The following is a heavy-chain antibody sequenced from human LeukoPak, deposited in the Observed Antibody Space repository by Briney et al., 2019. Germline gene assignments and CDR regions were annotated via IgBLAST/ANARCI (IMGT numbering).Heavy chain of an antibody. CDR1: GFTFSSYA. CDR2: ISYDGSNK. J-gene: IGHJ4*02. CDR3: AKGSSSGTVDY. V-gene: IGHV3-30-3*01. D-gene: IGHD3-22*01. Sequence: GGSLRLSCAASGFTFSSYAMHWVREATGKGLEWVAVISYDGSNKYYADSVKGRFTFSRDNSKYTLYLQMNSLRAEDTAVYYCAKGSSSGTVDYWGQGTLVAVSS.